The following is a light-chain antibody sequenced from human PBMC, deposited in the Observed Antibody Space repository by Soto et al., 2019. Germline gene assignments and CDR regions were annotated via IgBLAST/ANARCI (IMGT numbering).Light chain of an antibody. Sequence: EIVMTQSPATLSVSPGERATLSCRASQSVATNLAWYQQKPGQPPRLLIYGASTRATGIPARFSGSGSGTEFTLTISSLQSKDFAIYYCQQYNSYSFGQGTKVHIK. CDR1: QSVATN. CDR3: QQYNSYS. V-gene: IGKV3-15*01. J-gene: IGKJ1*01. CDR2: GAS.